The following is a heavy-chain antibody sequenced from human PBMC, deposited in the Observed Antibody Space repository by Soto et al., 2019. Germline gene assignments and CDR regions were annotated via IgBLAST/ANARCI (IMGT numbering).Heavy chain of an antibody. CDR3: ARQQWLVLNALDI. J-gene: IGHJ3*02. CDR2: IYSTENT. CDR1: GGSVSSNSYS. V-gene: IGHV4-39*01. D-gene: IGHD6-19*01. Sequence: PSETLSLTCTVSGGSVSSNSYSWGWIRQSPGKGLEWIGIIYSTENTYYHPSLLSRVTISADTSMNEFSLRLSSVTAADTAVYYCARQQWLVLNALDICGQGTIVTVCS.